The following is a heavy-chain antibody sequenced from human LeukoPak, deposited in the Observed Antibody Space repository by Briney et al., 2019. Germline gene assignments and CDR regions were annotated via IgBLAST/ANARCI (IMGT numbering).Heavy chain of an antibody. CDR3: ARRSRDSTYNWFDP. CDR2: ISAYNGNT. D-gene: IGHD2-15*01. J-gene: IGHJ5*02. V-gene: IGHV1-18*01. CDR1: GYTFTSYG. Sequence: ASVKVSCKASGYTFTSYGISWVRQAPGQGLEWMGWISAYNGNTNYAQKLQGRVTMTTDTSTSTAYMELRSLRSDDTAVYYCARRSRDSTYNWFDPWGQGTLVTVSS.